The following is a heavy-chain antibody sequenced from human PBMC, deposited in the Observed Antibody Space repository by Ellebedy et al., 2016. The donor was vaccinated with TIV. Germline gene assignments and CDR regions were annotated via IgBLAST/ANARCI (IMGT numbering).Heavy chain of an antibody. V-gene: IGHV3-21*01. D-gene: IGHD2/OR15-2a*01. CDR3: ARDATNRGGLDY. CDR2: ISSSSTYI. Sequence: PGGSLRHSCAASGLTFSSYTMHWVRQAPGKGLECVSSISSSSTYIYYADSVRGRFTISRDNAKNSMYLQLSSLKAEDTAVYYCARDATNRGGLDYWGQGTLVTVSS. J-gene: IGHJ4*02. CDR1: GLTFSSYT.